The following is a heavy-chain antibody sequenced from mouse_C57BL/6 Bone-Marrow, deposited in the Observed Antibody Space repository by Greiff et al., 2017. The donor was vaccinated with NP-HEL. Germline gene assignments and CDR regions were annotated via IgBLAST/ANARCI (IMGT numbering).Heavy chain of an antibody. CDR1: GYTFTEYT. Sequence: VQLVESGAELVKPGASVKLSCKASGYTFTEYTIHWVKQRSGQGLEWIGWFYPGSGSIKYNEKFKDKATLTADKSSSTVYMELSRLTSEDSAVYFCARHEVPIYYYGSSFAYWGQGTLVTVSA. CDR2: FYPGSGSI. D-gene: IGHD1-1*01. V-gene: IGHV1-62-2*01. CDR3: ARHEVPIYYYGSSFAY. J-gene: IGHJ3*01.